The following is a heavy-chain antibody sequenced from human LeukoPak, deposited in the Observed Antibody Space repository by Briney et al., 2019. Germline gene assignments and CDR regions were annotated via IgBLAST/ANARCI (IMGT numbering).Heavy chain of an antibody. D-gene: IGHD3-22*01. Sequence: SETVSLTCSVSGDSVSRSDSYWDWIRQPPGKGLEWIGTIYYSGRTYYSPSLKSRVTMSVDPSNNQFSLNLRSVTTADTALYYCARRRYYDGSGYLEWGQGTLLSVSS. J-gene: IGHJ1*01. CDR3: ARRRYYDGSGYLE. CDR1: GDSVSRSDSY. CDR2: IYYSGRT. V-gene: IGHV4-39*01.